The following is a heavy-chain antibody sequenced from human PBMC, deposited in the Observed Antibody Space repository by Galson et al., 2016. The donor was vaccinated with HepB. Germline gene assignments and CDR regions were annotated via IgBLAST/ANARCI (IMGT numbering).Heavy chain of an antibody. CDR1: GFTFSSYG. V-gene: IGHV3-30*18. CDR2: ISYDGSNK. D-gene: IGHD3-22*01. J-gene: IGHJ4*02. CDR3: AKERRDYYDSSGNSDY. Sequence: SLRLSCAASGFTFSSYGMHWVRQAPGKGLEWVAVISYDGSNKHYADSAKGRFTISRDNSKNTLYLQMNSLGAEDTAVYYCAKERRDYYDSSGNSDYWGQGTLVTVSS.